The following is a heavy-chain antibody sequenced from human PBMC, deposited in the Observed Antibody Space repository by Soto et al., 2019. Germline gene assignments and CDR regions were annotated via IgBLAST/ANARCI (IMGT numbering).Heavy chain of an antibody. CDR3: ARVCGGDCHYGMDV. V-gene: IGHV4-31*03. CDR1: GGSISSGGYY. J-gene: IGHJ6*02. D-gene: IGHD2-21*02. Sequence: QVQLQESGPGLVKPSQTLSLTCTVSGGSISSGGYYWSWIRQHPGKGLEWIGSIYYSGSTYYNPSLKSRVTISLDTSKNQFSLKLSSVTAADTAVYYCARVCGGDCHYGMDVWGQGTTVTVSS. CDR2: IYYSGST.